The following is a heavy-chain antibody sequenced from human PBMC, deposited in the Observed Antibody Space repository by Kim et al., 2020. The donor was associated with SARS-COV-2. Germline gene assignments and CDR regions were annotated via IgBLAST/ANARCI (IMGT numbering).Heavy chain of an antibody. J-gene: IGHJ5*02. V-gene: IGHV6-1*01. CDR1: GDSVSSNSAA. CDR3: ARDLLLSGSYSGRGFDP. D-gene: IGHD1-26*01. Sequence: SQTLSLTCAISGDSVSSNSAAWNWIRQSPSRGLEWLGRTYYRSKWYNDYAVSVKSRITINPDTSKNQFSLQLNSVTPEDTAVYYCARDLLLSGSYSGRGFDPWGQGTLVTVSS. CDR2: TYYRSKWYN.